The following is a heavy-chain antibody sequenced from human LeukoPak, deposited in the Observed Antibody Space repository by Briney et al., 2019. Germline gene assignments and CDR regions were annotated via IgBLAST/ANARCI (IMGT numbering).Heavy chain of an antibody. J-gene: IGHJ5*02. V-gene: IGHV4-39*01. CDR1: GGSISSSYSY. CDR3: ARHHRQLVPFHWFDP. Sequence: SETLSLTCTVSGGSISSSYSYWGWIRQPPGKGLEWIGNIYYSGSTYYNPSLKSRVTISVDTSKNHFSLKLSSVTAADTAVYYCARHHRQLVPFHWFDPWGQGTLVTVSS. CDR2: IYYSGST. D-gene: IGHD6-13*01.